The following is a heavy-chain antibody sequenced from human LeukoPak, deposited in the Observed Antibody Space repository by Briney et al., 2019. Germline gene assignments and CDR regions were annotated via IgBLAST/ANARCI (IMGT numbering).Heavy chain of an antibody. CDR3: AKDGGFVVRGDPYYYMDV. CDR1: GFTFDDYA. CDR2: ISWDGGST. V-gene: IGHV3-43D*03. D-gene: IGHD3-10*01. Sequence: GGSLRLSCAASGFTFDDYAMHWVRQAPGKGLEWVSLISWDGGSTYYADSVKGRFTISRDNSKNSLYLQMNSLRAEDTALCYCAKDGGFVVRGDPYYYMDVWGKGTTVTVSS. J-gene: IGHJ6*03.